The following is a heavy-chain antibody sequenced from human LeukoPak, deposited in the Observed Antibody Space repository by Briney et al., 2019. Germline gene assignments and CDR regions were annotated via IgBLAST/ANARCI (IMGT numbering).Heavy chain of an antibody. Sequence: GGSLRLSCAASGFTFSSYGMHWVRQAPGKGLEWVAVIWNDGWNKYYADSVKGRFTISRDNSKNTLYLQMDSLRAEDTAVYYCARDLGGVAWIFDYWGQGTLVTVSS. D-gene: IGHD1-26*01. CDR2: IWNDGWNK. CDR1: GFTFSSYG. CDR3: ARDLGGVAWIFDY. J-gene: IGHJ4*02. V-gene: IGHV3-33*01.